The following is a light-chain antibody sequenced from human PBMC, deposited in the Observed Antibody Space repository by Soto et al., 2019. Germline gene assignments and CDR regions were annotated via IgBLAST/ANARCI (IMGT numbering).Light chain of an antibody. CDR1: QSVSSS. Sequence: EILMTPSPATLSVSPGEGATLSCRASQSVSSSLAWYQQKPGQAPRLLIYGASTRATGIPARFSGSGSGTEFTLTISSLQSEDFAVYYCQAYHTWPPIPFGQGTRLEIK. V-gene: IGKV3-15*01. J-gene: IGKJ5*01. CDR3: QAYHTWPPIP. CDR2: GAS.